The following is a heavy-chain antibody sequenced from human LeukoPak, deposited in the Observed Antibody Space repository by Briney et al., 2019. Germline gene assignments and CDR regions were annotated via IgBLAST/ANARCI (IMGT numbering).Heavy chain of an antibody. CDR1: GFTFSSYG. D-gene: IGHD3-10*01. V-gene: IGHV3-48*04. Sequence: GGSLRLSCAASGFTFSSYGMSWVRQAPGKGLEWVSYISSSGSTIYYADSVKGRFTISRDNAKNSLYLQMNSLRAEDTAVYYCARDGLDYYGSGSYFPFDYWGQGTLVTVSS. J-gene: IGHJ4*02. CDR3: ARDGLDYYGSGSYFPFDY. CDR2: ISSSGSTI.